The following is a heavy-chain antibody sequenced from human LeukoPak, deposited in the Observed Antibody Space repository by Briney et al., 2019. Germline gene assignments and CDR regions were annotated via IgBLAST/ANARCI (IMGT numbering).Heavy chain of an antibody. CDR2: GFTSGTT. J-gene: IGHJ3*02. V-gene: IGHV4-4*07. Sequence: PSETLSLTCTVSGGSIRTYYWSWVRQPAGKGLEWIGRGFTSGTTNYNPSLKSRVTMSVDTSKNQFSLKLSYVTAADTAMYYCASSSGWSAFDTWGQGTMVTVSS. CDR3: ASSSGWSAFDT. CDR1: GGSIRTYY. D-gene: IGHD6-19*01.